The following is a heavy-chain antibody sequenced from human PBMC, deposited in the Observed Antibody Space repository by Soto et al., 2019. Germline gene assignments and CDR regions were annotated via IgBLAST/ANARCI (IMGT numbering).Heavy chain of an antibody. V-gene: IGHV3-30-3*01. CDR1: GFTFSSYA. CDR2: ISYDGSNK. CDR3: ARGLSGGQLLGSIAVSDDAFDI. J-gene: IGHJ3*02. D-gene: IGHD6-19*01. Sequence: QVQLVESGGGVVQPGRSLRLSCAASGFTFSSYAMHWVRQAPGKGLVWVAVISYDGSNKYYADSVKGRFTISRDNSKNTLYLQMNSLRAEDTAVYYCARGLSGGQLLGSIAVSDDAFDIWGQGTMVTVSS.